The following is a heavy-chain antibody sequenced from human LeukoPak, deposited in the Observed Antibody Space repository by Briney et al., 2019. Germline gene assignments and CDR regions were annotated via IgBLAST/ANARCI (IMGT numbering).Heavy chain of an antibody. V-gene: IGHV4-59*01. D-gene: IGHD4-17*01. CDR1: GGSISSYC. J-gene: IGHJ4*02. CDR3: ARYHGDYAFDY. Sequence: SETLSLTCTVSGGSISSYCWSWIRQPPGKGLEWIGYIYYSGSTNYNPSLKSRVTISVDTSKNQFSLKLSSVTAADTAVYYCARYHGDYAFDYWGQGTLVTVSS. CDR2: IYYSGST.